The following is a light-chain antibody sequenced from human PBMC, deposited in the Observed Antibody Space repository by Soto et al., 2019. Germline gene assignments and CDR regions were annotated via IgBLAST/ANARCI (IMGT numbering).Light chain of an antibody. V-gene: IGKV3-11*01. Sequence: EIVLTQSPATLSLSPGERATLSCRASQSVRTYLSYVAWYQQRPGQAPRLLIYDASNRATGIPARFSGSGSGTDFTLTISSLEPEDFAVYYCQQRSNWPPVFGGGTKVEIK. CDR1: QSVRTY. CDR3: QQRSNWPPV. J-gene: IGKJ4*01. CDR2: DAS.